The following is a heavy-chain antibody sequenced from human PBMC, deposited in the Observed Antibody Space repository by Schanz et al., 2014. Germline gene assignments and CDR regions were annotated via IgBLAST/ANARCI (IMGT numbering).Heavy chain of an antibody. V-gene: IGHV3-23*01. CDR1: GFTFSTSA. J-gene: IGHJ3*02. CDR3: ARKMKLGVYGGKGHDSLDI. D-gene: IGHD4-17*01. CDR2: ISGSGGST. Sequence: EVQLLESGGGLVQPGGSLRLSCAASGFTFSTSAMSWVRQVPGKGLEWVSAISGSGGSTYYADSVKGRFTISRDNAENTLFLQMNTLRAEDTAVYYCARKMKLGVYGGKGHDSLDIWGQGTMVTVSS.